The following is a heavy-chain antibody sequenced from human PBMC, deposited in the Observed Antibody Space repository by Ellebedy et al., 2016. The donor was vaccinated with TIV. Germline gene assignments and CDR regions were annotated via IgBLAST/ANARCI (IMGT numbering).Heavy chain of an antibody. V-gene: IGHV3-30*18. CDR1: GFTFSTYG. Sequence: PGGSLRLSCEASGFTFSTYGMHWVRQAPGKGLEWVAFISNEGSTRYNTDSVKGRFTISRNNSKNTLYLQMDSLRAEGTAVYYCAKDIDSGSYYLDASDVWGQGTKVTVSS. CDR2: ISNEGSTR. D-gene: IGHD1-26*01. J-gene: IGHJ3*01. CDR3: AKDIDSGSYYLDASDV.